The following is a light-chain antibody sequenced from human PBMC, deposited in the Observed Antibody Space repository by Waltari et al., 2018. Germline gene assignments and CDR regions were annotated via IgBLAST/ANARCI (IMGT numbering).Light chain of an antibody. CDR1: QGIRAL. CDR2: EVS. CDR3: QQLNTYPIT. V-gene: IGKV1-9*01. Sequence: DIQLTQSPSSLSASVGDRVTITCRASQGIRALLAWYQQKPGKAPRLLIYEVSTLQSGVPSRFSGSGSGTECTLTISSLQPEDFATYYCQQLNTYPITFGQGTRLEIK. J-gene: IGKJ5*01.